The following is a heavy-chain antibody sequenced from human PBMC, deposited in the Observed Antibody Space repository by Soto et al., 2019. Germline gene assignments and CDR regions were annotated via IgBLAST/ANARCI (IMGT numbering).Heavy chain of an antibody. V-gene: IGHV3-21*01. J-gene: IGHJ5*02. CDR1: GFTYNTYS. D-gene: IGHD4-17*01. Sequence: EVQLVESGGGLVKPGGSLRLSCAASGFTYNTYSMNWVHQAPGKGLEWVSSISSSSSYIYYADSVKGRFTISRDNARNSLYLQMNSLRAEDTAVYYCARVHDYGLTNRFDPWGQGTLVTVSS. CDR2: ISSSSSYI. CDR3: ARVHDYGLTNRFDP.